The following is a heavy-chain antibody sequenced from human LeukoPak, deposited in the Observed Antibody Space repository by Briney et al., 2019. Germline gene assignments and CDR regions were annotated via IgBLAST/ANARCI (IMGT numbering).Heavy chain of an antibody. V-gene: IGHV3-30-3*01. CDR2: ISYDGSDK. D-gene: IGHD1-14*01. CDR3: ARDPGDNLYDAVDI. Sequence: GGSLRLSCAASGFTFSKYAMHWVRQAPGKGLEWVAVISYDGSDKYYADSVKGRFTLSRDNAKNSLSLQMNSLRAEDTAVYYCARDPGDNLYDAVDIWGQGTMVTVSS. CDR1: GFTFSKYA. J-gene: IGHJ3*02.